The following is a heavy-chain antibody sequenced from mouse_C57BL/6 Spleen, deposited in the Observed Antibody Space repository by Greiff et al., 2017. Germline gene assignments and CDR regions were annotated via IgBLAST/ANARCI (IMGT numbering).Heavy chain of an antibody. Sequence: QVQLKESGAELVRPGASVTLSCKASGYTFPDYEMHWVKQTPVHGLEWIGAIDPETGGTAYNQKFKGKAILTADKSSSTAYMERRSLTSEDAAVYYCTGRRGLGRGFAYWGQGTLVTVSA. D-gene: IGHD4-1*01. V-gene: IGHV1-15*01. CDR1: GYTFPDYE. J-gene: IGHJ3*01. CDR3: TGRRGLGRGFAY. CDR2: IDPETGGT.